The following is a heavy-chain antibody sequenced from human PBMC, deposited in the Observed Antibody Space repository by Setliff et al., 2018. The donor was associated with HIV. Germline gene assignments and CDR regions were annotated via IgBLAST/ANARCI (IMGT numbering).Heavy chain of an antibody. J-gene: IGHJ4*02. Sequence: ASVKVSCKASGYNFTNYGITWVRQAPGQGLEWMGWISADSGNTQYAQNVQGRVTMTTDTSASTAYMEVRRLRSDDTAVYYCARVGTSGFRSDFHFDYWGQGTLVTVSS. CDR3: ARVGTSGFRSDFHFDY. CDR2: ISADSGNT. V-gene: IGHV1-18*04. CDR1: GYNFTNYG. D-gene: IGHD2-8*01.